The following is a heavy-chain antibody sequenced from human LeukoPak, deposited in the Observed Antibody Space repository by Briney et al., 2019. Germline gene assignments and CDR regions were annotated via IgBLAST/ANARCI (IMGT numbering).Heavy chain of an antibody. V-gene: IGHV1-46*01. CDR2: INPSGGST. Sequence: ASVKVSCKASGYTFTSYYMHWVRQAPGQGLEWMGIINPSGGSTSYAQKFQGRVTMTRDTSTSTVYMELSSLRSEDTAVYYCARDEGKKGYCSSTSCPFNWFDPWGQGTLVTVSS. J-gene: IGHJ5*02. CDR1: GYTFTSYY. D-gene: IGHD2-2*01. CDR3: ARDEGKKGYCSSTSCPFNWFDP.